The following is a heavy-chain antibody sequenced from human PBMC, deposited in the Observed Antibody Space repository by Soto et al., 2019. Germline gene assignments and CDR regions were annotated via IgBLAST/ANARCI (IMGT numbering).Heavy chain of an antibody. J-gene: IGHJ4*02. Sequence: SLKTAFRTSGGTYSGYTMSGVRQATGQGLEWMGGIIPIFGTANYTQKFQGRVTITADKSTSTAYMELSSLRSEDTAVYYCARVPPPVVAATRDYLGQGTLVTVSS. D-gene: IGHD2-15*01. CDR2: IIPIFGTA. V-gene: IGHV1-69*06. CDR3: ARVPPPVVAATRDY. CDR1: GGTYSGYT.